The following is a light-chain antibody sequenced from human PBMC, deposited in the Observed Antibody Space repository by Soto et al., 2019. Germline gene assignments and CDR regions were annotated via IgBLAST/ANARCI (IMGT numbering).Light chain of an antibody. Sequence: QSVLTQPASVSGSPGQSITISCTGTSSDVGGYDYVFWYQQHPGTAPRLIIFEATNRPSGVSNRFSGSKSGNTASLTISGLQAEDEADYYCTSYTSSSTQVFGTGTKVTVL. J-gene: IGLJ1*01. V-gene: IGLV2-14*01. CDR2: EAT. CDR3: TSYTSSSTQV. CDR1: SSDVGGYDY.